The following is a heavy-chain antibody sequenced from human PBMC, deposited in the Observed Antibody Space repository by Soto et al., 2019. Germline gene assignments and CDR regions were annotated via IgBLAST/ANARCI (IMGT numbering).Heavy chain of an antibody. V-gene: IGHV2-5*02. CDR3: AQMDFDLYGMDV. CDR2: IYWDDAK. Sequence: QITLTESGPTLVKPTQTLTLTCTFSGISLTNSGVGVSWIRQPPGKALEWLAVIYWDDAKHFSPSQKSRLTITKDTSKTQVVLTKTNMDSVDTATYLCAQMDFDLYGMDVWGQGTTVIVSS. J-gene: IGHJ6*02. CDR1: GISLTNSGVG. D-gene: IGHD3-9*01.